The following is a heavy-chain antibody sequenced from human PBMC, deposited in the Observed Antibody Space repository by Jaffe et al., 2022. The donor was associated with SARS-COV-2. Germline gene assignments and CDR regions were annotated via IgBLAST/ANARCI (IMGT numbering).Heavy chain of an antibody. CDR2: IWYDGSNK. Sequence: QVQLVESGGGVVQPGRSLRLSCAASGFTFSSYGMHWVRQAPGKGLEWVAVIWYDGSNKYYADSVKGRFTISRDNSKNTLYLQMNSLRAEDTAVYYCARDGAGGSGEYYYYGMDVWGQGTTVTVSS. J-gene: IGHJ6*02. V-gene: IGHV3-33*01. CDR3: ARDGAGGSGEYYYYGMDV. CDR1: GFTFSSYG. D-gene: IGHD3-16*01.